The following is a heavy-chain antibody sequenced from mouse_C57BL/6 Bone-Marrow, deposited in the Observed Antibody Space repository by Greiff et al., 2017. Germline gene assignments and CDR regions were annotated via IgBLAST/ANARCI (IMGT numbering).Heavy chain of an antibody. Sequence: QVQLQQPGAELVKPGASVKLSCKASGYTFTSYWMHWVKQRPGQGLEWIGMIHPNSGSTNYNEKFKSKATLTVDKSSSTAYMQLSSLTSVDSAVYYCAREEALRYFDVWGTGTTVTVSS. CDR1: GYTFTSYW. CDR2: IHPNSGST. V-gene: IGHV1-64*01. J-gene: IGHJ1*03. CDR3: AREEALRYFDV.